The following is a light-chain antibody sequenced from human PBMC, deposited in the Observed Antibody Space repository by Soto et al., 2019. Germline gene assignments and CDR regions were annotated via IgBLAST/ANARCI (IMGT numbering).Light chain of an antibody. CDR1: QSVASNY. CDR2: GAS. Sequence: EIVLTQSPGTLSLSPGERATLSCRASQSVASNYLAWYQQKPGQAPRLLIYGASSRATGIPDRFSGSGSGTDFTLTVSRLEPDDCAVYYCQQHGNRPRTLGEGTKVEIK. V-gene: IGKV3-20*01. J-gene: IGKJ1*01. CDR3: QQHGNRPRT.